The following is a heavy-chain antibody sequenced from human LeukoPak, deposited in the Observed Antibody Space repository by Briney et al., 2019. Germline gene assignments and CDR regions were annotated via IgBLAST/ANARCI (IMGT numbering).Heavy chain of an antibody. CDR2: IYSGGST. CDR1: GFTVSSSY. V-gene: IGHV3-53*01. D-gene: IGHD2-2*03. Sequence: GGSLRLSCAASGFTVSSSYMGWVRQAPGKGLEWISVIYSGGSTYYADSVNGRFRISRDNSKNTVYLQMNVLRAEDTAMYYCARVDNSGEGYFDCWGQGTLVTVSS. CDR3: ARVDNSGEGYFDC. J-gene: IGHJ4*02.